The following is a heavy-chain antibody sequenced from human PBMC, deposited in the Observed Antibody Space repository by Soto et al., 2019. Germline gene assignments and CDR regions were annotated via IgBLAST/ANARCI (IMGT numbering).Heavy chain of an antibody. D-gene: IGHD4-17*01. CDR3: ARALGPSHGPHTEYFDY. CDR2: IIPILGIA. CDR1: GGTFSSYT. J-gene: IGHJ4*02. V-gene: IGHV1-69*02. Sequence: GASVKVSCKASGGTFSSYTISWVRQAPGQGLEWMGRIIPILGIANYAQKFQGRVTITADKSTSTAYMELSSLRSEDTAVYYCARALGPSHGPHTEYFDYWGQGTLVTVSS.